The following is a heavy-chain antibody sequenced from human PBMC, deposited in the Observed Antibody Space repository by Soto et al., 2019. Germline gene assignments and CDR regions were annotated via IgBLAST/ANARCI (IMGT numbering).Heavy chain of an antibody. CDR3: ARHVRYFDWRVIEYFQH. D-gene: IGHD3-9*01. CDR1: GYSFTSYW. Sequence: GESLKISCKGSGYSFTSYWISWVRQMPGKGLEWMGRIDPSDSYTNYSPSFQGHVTISADKSISTAYLQWSSLKASDTAMYYCARHVRYFDWRVIEYFQHWGQGTLVTVSS. V-gene: IGHV5-10-1*01. J-gene: IGHJ1*01. CDR2: IDPSDSYT.